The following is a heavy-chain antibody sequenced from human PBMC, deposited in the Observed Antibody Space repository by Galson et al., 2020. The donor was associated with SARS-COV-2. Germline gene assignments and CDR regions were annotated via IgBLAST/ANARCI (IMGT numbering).Heavy chain of an antibody. J-gene: IGHJ4*02. CDR3: DAGDQ. Sequence: GGSLRLSCAASGFPFSNYAMTWVRQAPGKGLEWVSTISGSTTRTHYADSVKGRFTISRDNSKNTLYLQMNSLRADDTAVYYCDAGDQWGQGTAVTVSS. CDR2: ISGSTTRT. D-gene: IGHD1-1*01. CDR1: GFPFSNYA. V-gene: IGHV3-23*01.